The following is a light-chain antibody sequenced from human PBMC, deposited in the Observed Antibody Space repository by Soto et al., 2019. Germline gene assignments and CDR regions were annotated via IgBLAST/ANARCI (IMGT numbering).Light chain of an antibody. CDR1: QSISRSY. CDR2: GAS. CDR3: QQYGGAPAWT. V-gene: IGKV3-20*01. J-gene: IGKJ1*01. Sequence: EIVLTQSPGTLSLSPGERATLSCRASQSISRSYLAWYQQKPGQAPRLLIYGASTRATGIPDRFSGSGSGTDVTLAISRREHEDFAVFYCQQYGGAPAWTFGQGTKVEIK.